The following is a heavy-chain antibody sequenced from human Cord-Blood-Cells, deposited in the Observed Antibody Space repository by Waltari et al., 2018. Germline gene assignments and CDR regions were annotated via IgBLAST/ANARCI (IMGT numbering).Heavy chain of an antibody. D-gene: IGHD7-27*01. V-gene: IGHV3-53*01. CDR3: ARDLDGTGEVGYFDY. Sequence: EVQLLESGGGLVEPGGCLRLSCPASGFTLRSNYFIWVRRAPGKGLEWVSVIYSGGSTYYADSVKCRFTISRDNSKNTLYLQMNSLRAEDTAVYYCARDLDGTGEVGYFDYWGQGTLVTVSS. J-gene: IGHJ4*02. CDR2: IYSGGST. CDR1: GFTLRSNY.